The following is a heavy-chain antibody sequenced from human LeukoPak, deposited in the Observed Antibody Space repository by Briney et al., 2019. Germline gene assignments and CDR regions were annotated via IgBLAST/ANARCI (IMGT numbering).Heavy chain of an antibody. CDR3: ARELPYCGGDCYSGWFDP. V-gene: IGHV4-61*02. CDR2: IFTSGST. D-gene: IGHD2-21*02. Sequence: SETLSLTCTVSGGSLSSGSYYGSWARQPAGRGLEWIGRIFTSGSTNYNPSLKSRVTISVGTSKNQFSLKLSSVPAADTAVDYCARELPYCGGDCYSGWFDPWGQGTLVTVSS. J-gene: IGHJ5*02. CDR1: GGSLSSGSYY.